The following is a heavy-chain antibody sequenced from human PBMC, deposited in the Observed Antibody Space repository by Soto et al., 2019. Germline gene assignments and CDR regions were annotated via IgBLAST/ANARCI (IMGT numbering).Heavy chain of an antibody. CDR3: ARGRITMLH. J-gene: IGHJ4*02. V-gene: IGHV4-34*01. D-gene: IGHD3-10*02. CDR2: INPSGST. CDR1: DGSSSGYY. Sequence: QVQLQQWGAGLLKPSETLSLTCTVYDGSSSGYYWSWVRQPPGKGLEWIGEINPSGSTNYNPSLKSRVTLSVDTSNYQFSLNVNSVTAADTAVYYCARGRITMLHWGQGTLVTVSS.